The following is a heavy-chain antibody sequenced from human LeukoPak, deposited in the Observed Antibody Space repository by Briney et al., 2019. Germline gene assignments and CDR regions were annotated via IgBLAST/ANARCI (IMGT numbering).Heavy chain of an antibody. V-gene: IGHV3-48*03. CDR2: ISSSGSTI. J-gene: IGHJ5*02. Sequence: PGGSLRLSCAASGFTFSSYEMNWVRQAPGKGLEWVSYISSSGSTIYYADSVKGRFTISRDNSKNTLYLQMNSLRAEDTAVYYCARDPCSYPQVGARKNWFDPWGQGTLVTVSS. D-gene: IGHD1-26*01. CDR3: ARDPCSYPQVGARKNWFDP. CDR1: GFTFSSYE.